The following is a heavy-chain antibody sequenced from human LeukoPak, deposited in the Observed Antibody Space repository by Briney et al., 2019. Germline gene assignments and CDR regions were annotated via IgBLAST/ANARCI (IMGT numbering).Heavy chain of an antibody. J-gene: IGHJ4*02. CDR2: IDQDGSVK. Sequence: PGGSLRLSCAVSGFTFSSYWMTWVRQAPGKGLGWVANIDQDGSVKYYVDSVKGRFTISRDNAKNSLYLQMNSLRAEDTAVYYCARDLSSLAPSFDNWGQGTLVAVSP. V-gene: IGHV3-7*04. CDR1: GFTFSSYW. CDR3: ARDLSSLAPSFDN. D-gene: IGHD6-19*01.